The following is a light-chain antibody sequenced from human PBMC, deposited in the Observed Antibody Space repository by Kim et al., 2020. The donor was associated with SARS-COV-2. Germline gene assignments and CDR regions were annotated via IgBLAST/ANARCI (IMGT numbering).Light chain of an antibody. CDR3: QKYNSAPWT. V-gene: IGKV1-27*01. CDR2: AAT. Sequence: APVGDGVTLTCRASQGINNYLAWYQQKPGKAPKLLIYAATTLQFGVSSRFSGSGSGTDFTLTISDLQPEDVATYYCQKYNSAPWTFGHGTKVDIK. J-gene: IGKJ1*01. CDR1: QGINNY.